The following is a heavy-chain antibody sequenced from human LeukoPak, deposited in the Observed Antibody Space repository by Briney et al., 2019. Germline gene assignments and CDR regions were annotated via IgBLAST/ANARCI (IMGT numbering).Heavy chain of an antibody. V-gene: IGHV3-11*01. J-gene: IGHJ4*02. CDR2: ISSSGSII. Sequence: PGGSLRLSCAASGFTFSDYYMSWIRQAPGEGLEWVSYISSSGSIIYHADSVKGRFTISRDNAKNSLYLQMNSLRAEDTAVYYWARDTSIAGGFVYWGQGTLVTVSS. CDR1: GFTFSDYY. CDR3: ARDTSIAGGFVY. D-gene: IGHD6-13*01.